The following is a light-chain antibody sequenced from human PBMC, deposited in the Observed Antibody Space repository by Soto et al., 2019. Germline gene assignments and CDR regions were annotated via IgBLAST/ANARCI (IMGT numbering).Light chain of an antibody. CDR2: GAS. CDR3: QQYEAVVT. J-gene: IGKJ1*01. Sequence: EIVMTQSPATLSLSPGERATLSCRASQTIDNTLAWYQQKPGRALRLLIDGASTRATGIPDRFSGSGSGTDFTLTISRLEPEDVAVYYCQQYEAVVTFGQGTKVDIK. V-gene: IGKV3D-15*01. CDR1: QTIDNT.